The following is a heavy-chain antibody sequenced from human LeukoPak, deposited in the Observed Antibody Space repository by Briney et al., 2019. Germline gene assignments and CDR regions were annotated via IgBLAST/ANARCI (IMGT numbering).Heavy chain of an antibody. CDR3: ARHYCSSTSCYYNY. D-gene: IGHD2-2*01. J-gene: IGHJ4*02. CDR1: GYTFTGYY. CDR2: INPNSGGT. V-gene: IGHV1-2*02. Sequence: GASVKVSCKASGYTFTGYYMHWVRQAPGQGLEWMGWINPNSGGTNYAQKFQGRVTMTRDTFISTAYMELSRLRSDDTAVYYCARHYCSSTSCYYNYWGQGTLVTVSS.